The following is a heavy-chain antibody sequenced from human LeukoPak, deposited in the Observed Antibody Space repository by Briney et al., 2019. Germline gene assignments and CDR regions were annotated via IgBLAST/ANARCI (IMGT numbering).Heavy chain of an antibody. Sequence: AETLSLTCTVSGGSISRYYLSWIRQPPGKGLEWLGYIYYSGSTNYNPSLKSRVTISVDTSKNQFSLMLSSVTAADTAVYYVSRWAYDSSGCQLDYWGQGTLVTVSS. D-gene: IGHD3-22*01. J-gene: IGHJ4*02. CDR3: SRWAYDSSGCQLDY. CDR1: GGSISRYY. CDR2: IYYSGST. V-gene: IGHV4-59*01.